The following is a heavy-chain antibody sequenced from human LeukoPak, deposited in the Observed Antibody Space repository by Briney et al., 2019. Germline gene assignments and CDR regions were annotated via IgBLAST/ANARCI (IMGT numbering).Heavy chain of an antibody. CDR1: GGSISSYY. Sequence: SETLSLTCTVSGGSISSYYWSWIRQPPGKGLEWIGYIYYSGSTNYNPSLKSRVTISVDTSKNQLSLKLSSVTAADTAVYYCARATLGLGMDVWGQGTTVTVSS. J-gene: IGHJ6*02. CDR3: ARATLGLGMDV. CDR2: IYYSGST. V-gene: IGHV4-59*01.